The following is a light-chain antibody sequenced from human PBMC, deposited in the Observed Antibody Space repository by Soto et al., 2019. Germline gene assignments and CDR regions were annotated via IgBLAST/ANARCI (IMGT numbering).Light chain of an antibody. CDR2: EVS. J-gene: IGKJ5*01. Sequence: DIVMTQTPLSLSVTPGQPASISCKSSQSLLQTNGKTFLFWHLQKPGQPPQVLIYEVSNRLSGVTDRFSGRGSGTDFTLKISRVEAEDVGIYYCMHSVPLPPTFGQGTRLEI. CDR1: QSLLQTNGKTF. V-gene: IGKV2D-29*01. CDR3: MHSVPLPPT.